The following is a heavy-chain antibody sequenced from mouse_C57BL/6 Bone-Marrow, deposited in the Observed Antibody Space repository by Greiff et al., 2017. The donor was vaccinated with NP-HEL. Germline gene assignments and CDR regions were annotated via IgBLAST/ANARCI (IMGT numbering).Heavy chain of an antibody. CDR2: IDPENGDT. V-gene: IGHV14-4*01. D-gene: IGHD2-2*01. Sequence: EVQLQQSGAALVRPGASVKLSCTASGFNIKDDYMHWVKQRPEQGLEWIGWIDPENGDTEYASKFQGKATITADTSSNTAYLQLSSLTSEDTAVYYCTTDGYDFAYWGQGTLVTVSA. J-gene: IGHJ3*01. CDR1: GFNIKDDY. CDR3: TTDGYDFAY.